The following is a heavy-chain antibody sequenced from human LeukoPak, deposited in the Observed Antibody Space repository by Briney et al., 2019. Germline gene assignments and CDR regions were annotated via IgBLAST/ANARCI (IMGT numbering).Heavy chain of an antibody. CDR1: GYTFTSYG. V-gene: IGHV1-18*04. CDR3: AREERAGGDILTGPQIYYYYGMDV. CDR2: ISAYNGNT. Sequence: GASVKVSCKASGYTFTSYGISWVRQAPGQGLEWMGWISAYNGNTNYAQKLQGRVTMTTDTSTSTAYMELRSLRSDDTAVYYCAREERAGGDILTGPQIYYYYGMDVWGKGTTVTVSS. D-gene: IGHD3-9*01. J-gene: IGHJ6*04.